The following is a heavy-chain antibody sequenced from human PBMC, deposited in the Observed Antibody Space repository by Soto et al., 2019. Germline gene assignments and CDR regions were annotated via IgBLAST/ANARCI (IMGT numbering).Heavy chain of an antibody. D-gene: IGHD6-13*01. CDR3: VKDESINWYSGHFRH. CDR1: GFTFDDYA. CDR2: INWNSGSI. J-gene: IGHJ1*01. V-gene: IGHV3-9*01. Sequence: PGGSLRLSCAASGFTFDDYAIHWFGQFPGKGLEWVSGINWNSGSIGYGDSVKGRFATSRDNAKNSLHLQMNSLSAEDTAFYYCVKDESINWYSGHFRHWGQGTLVTVSS.